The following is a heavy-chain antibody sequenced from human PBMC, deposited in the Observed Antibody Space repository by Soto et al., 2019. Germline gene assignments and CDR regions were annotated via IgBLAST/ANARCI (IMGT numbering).Heavy chain of an antibody. V-gene: IGHV4-59*01. J-gene: IGHJ4*02. D-gene: IGHD3-10*01. CDR3: ARANYYSSGVLDY. Sequence: PSETLSLTCTVSGGSISSYYWSWIRQPPGKGLEWTGYIDSSGSRNYNPSLKSRVTISVDTSKNQFSLKLRSLTAADTAVYYCARANYYSSGVLDYWGQGTLVTVSS. CDR1: GGSISSYY. CDR2: IDSSGSR.